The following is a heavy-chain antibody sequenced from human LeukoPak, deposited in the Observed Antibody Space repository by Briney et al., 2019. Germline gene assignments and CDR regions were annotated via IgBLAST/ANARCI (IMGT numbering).Heavy chain of an antibody. Sequence: GRSQRLSCAASGFTFSNHAMSWVRQAPRKGLEWVSGLSGGGGSSDYADSVKGRFTISRDNSKNTLKLQVDSLRAEYTALYYCARMSGYYSRWASKFDYWGQGTLVTVSS. CDR2: LSGGGGSS. V-gene: IGHV3-23*01. CDR1: GFTFSNHA. D-gene: IGHD3-3*01. CDR3: ARMSGYYSRWASKFDY. J-gene: IGHJ4*02.